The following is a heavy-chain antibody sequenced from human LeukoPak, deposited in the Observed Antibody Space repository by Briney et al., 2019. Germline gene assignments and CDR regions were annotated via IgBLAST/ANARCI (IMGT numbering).Heavy chain of an antibody. V-gene: IGHV3-66*02. Sequence: PGGSLRLSCAGSGFTVSTDYMTWVRQAPGKGLEWVAVIYGGGNTHYAGSVKGRFTISRDNHKNTVYLQMNSLRAEDTAVYYCARDPRSTNCYPGAFDTWGQGTMATVSS. CDR3: ARDPRSTNCYPGAFDT. CDR2: IYGGGNT. CDR1: GFTVSTDY. D-gene: IGHD2-2*01. J-gene: IGHJ3*02.